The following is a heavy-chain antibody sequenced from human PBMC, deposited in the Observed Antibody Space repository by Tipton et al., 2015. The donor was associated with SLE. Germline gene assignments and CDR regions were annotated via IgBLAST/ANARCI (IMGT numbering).Heavy chain of an antibody. J-gene: IGHJ5*02. V-gene: IGHV4-61*09. CDR2: IFTSGTT. CDR3: ARGTSMPMVDWFGQ. Sequence: TLSLTCTVSGGSISSGSYFWTWIRQSAGKGLEWIGYIFTSGTTKYNPSLQSRVTISADKSKNQFSLEVNSVTAADTAVYFCARGTSMPMVDWFGQWGQGTLVTVSS. D-gene: IGHD2/OR15-2a*01. CDR1: GGSISSGSYF.